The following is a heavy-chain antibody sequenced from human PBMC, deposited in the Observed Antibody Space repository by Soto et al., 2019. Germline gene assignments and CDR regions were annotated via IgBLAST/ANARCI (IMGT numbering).Heavy chain of an antibody. D-gene: IGHD1-7*01. Sequence: VASVKVSCKASGYTFTSYVISWVRQAPGQGLEWMGWISAYNGNTNYAQNLQGRVTMTTDTSTSTAYMELRSLRSDDTAVYYCARDKDVALELRFDPWGQGTMVTVSS. CDR3: ARDKDVALELRFDP. CDR2: ISAYNGNT. CDR1: GYTFTSYV. V-gene: IGHV1-18*01. J-gene: IGHJ5*02.